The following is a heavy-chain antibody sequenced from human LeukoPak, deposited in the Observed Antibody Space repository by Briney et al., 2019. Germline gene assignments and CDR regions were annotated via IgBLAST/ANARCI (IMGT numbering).Heavy chain of an antibody. Sequence: SGPTLVNPTQTLTLTCTCSGFSLSSPGVGVGWIRQPPGKALEWLALVYWNDAKRYSPSLRSRLTITKDSTQKQVVLTMTKMDPVDTATYYCAQKDADTTMDPHYWGQGILVTVSS. CDR2: VYWNDAK. V-gene: IGHV2-5*01. CDR3: AQKDADTTMDPHY. J-gene: IGHJ4*02. D-gene: IGHD5-18*01. CDR1: GFSLSSPGVG.